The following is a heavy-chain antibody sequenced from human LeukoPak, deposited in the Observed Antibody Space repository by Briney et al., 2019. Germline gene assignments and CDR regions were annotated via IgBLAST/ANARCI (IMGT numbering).Heavy chain of an antibody. CDR3: ARQYCSGGSCYSSYFDY. D-gene: IGHD2-15*01. J-gene: IGHJ4*02. V-gene: IGHV4-34*01. CDR1: GGSFSGYY. CDR2: IYYSGST. Sequence: SETLSLTCAVYGGSFSGYYWSWIRQPPGKGLEWIGSIYYSGSTYYNPSLKSRVTISVDTSKNQFSLKLSSVTAADTAVYYCARQYCSGGSCYSSYFDYWGQGTLVTVSS.